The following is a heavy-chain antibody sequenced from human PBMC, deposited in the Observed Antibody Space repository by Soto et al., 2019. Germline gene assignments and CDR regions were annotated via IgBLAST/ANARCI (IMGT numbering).Heavy chain of an antibody. V-gene: IGHV4-4*07. CDR3: ARDRAAAGSNNWFDP. CDR2: IYTSGST. CDR1: GGSISSYY. D-gene: IGHD6-13*01. J-gene: IGHJ5*02. Sequence: LSLTCTVSGGSISSYYWSWIRQPAGKGLEWIGRIYTSGSTNYNPSLKSRVTMSVDTSKNQFSLKLSSVTAADTAVYYCARDRAAAGSNNWFDPWGQGTLVTVSS.